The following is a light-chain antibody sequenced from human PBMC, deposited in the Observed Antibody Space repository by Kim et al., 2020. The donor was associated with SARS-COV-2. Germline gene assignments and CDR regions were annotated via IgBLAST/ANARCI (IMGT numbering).Light chain of an antibody. Sequence: QSALTQPASVSGSPGQSFTISCTGTSSDVDDYNYVSWYQQHPGKAPKLMIYEVTKRPSGVSYRFSGSKSGNTASLTISGLQAEDEADYYCSSYTSSSGLMVFGGGTQLTVL. CDR2: EVT. J-gene: IGLJ3*02. CDR1: SSDVDDYNY. CDR3: SSYTSSSGLMV. V-gene: IGLV2-14*01.